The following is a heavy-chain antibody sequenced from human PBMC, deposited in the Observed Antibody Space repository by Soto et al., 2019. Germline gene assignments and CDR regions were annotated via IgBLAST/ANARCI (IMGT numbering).Heavy chain of an antibody. CDR1: GFSFSISP. Sequence: GGSLRLSCAASGFSFSISPMHWVRQAPGKGPEWVALISYDGTNKFYADSVKGRFTISRDNSKSTLYLQVDSLRPEDAAVYYCARDPKTSGGQHWAFSYFDSWGQGTLVTVSS. J-gene: IGHJ4*02. CDR3: ARDPKTSGGQHWAFSYFDS. V-gene: IGHV3-30-3*01. CDR2: ISYDGTNK. D-gene: IGHD7-27*01.